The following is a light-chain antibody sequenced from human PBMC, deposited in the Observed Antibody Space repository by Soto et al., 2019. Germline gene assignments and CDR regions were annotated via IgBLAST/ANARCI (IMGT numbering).Light chain of an antibody. CDR3: QQYYKWPRT. CDR2: AAS. J-gene: IGKJ1*01. V-gene: IGKV3-11*01. Sequence: EIVFTQSPATLSLTPGERAILSCSASQSVSSYLAWYQQKPGQAPSLLIYAASHRATGIPARFSGSVSGPGFTLTISNLQSEDFAVYHCQQYYKWPRTFGQGTKVYIK. CDR1: QSVSSY.